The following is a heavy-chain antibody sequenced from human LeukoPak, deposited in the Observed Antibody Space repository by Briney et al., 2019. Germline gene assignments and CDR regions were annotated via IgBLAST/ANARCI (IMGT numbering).Heavy chain of an antibody. CDR2: ISPDNGNT. J-gene: IGHJ3*01. V-gene: IGHV1-18*01. CDR1: GYTFTSYR. CDR3: AIESAFDF. Sequence: ASVKVSCKASGYTFTSYRISWVRQAPGQGLEWMGWISPDNGNTKHAQNLQGRATMTTDTPTSTAYMELRSLRSDDTAVYYCAIESAFDFWGQGTMVTVSS.